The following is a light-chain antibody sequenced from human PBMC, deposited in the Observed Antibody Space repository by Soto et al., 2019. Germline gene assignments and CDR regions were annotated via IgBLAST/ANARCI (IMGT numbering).Light chain of an antibody. CDR2: DVN. Sequence: QSALAQPASVSGAAGQSIAISCTGTSSDVGGYNYVCWYQQHPGKAPKLMIYDVNIRPSGVSDRFSGSKSGNTASLTISGLQAQDEADYYCSSYTSSSTLVFGTGTKVTVL. V-gene: IGLV2-14*01. CDR1: SSDVGGYNY. CDR3: SSYTSSSTLV. J-gene: IGLJ1*01.